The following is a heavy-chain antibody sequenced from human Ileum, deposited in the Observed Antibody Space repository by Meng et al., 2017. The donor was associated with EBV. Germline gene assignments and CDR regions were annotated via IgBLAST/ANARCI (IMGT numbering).Heavy chain of an antibody. CDR2: INHSGST. D-gene: IGHD6-19*01. J-gene: IGHJ4*02. Sequence: GAGPLIPSVAPSRTCAVYGGSFIGYYCTWIRQPPGKGREWIGEINHSGSTNYNPSLKSRVTISVDKSKNQFSLNLSSVTAADTAVYYCARVGQWLPIDYWGQGTLVTASS. CDR1: GGSFIGYY. CDR3: ARVGQWLPIDY. V-gene: IGHV4-34*01.